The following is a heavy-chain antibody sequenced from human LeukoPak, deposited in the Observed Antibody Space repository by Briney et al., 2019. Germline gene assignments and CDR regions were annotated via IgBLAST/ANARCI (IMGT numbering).Heavy chain of an antibody. D-gene: IGHD2-2*01. J-gene: IGHJ4*02. CDR3: ARVRQLPLGFDY. V-gene: IGHV4-30-4*01. CDR1: GGSISSGDYY. CDR2: IYYSGST. Sequence: SQTLSLTCTVSGGSISSGDYYWSWIRQPPGKGLEWIGYIYYSGSTYYNPSLKSRVTISVDTSKNQFSLKLSSVTAADMAVYYCARVRQLPLGFDYWGQGTLVTVSS.